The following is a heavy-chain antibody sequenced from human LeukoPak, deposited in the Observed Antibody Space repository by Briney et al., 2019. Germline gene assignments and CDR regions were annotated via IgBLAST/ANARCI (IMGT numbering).Heavy chain of an antibody. CDR2: IYHSGST. V-gene: IGHV4-38-2*02. Sequence: SETLSLTCTVSGDSISSYYWSWIRQPPGKGLEWIGSIYHSGSTYYNPSLKSRVTISVDTSKNQFSLKLSSVTAADTAVYYCARVVLFFGVVTHWGQGTLVTVSS. D-gene: IGHD3-3*01. CDR3: ARVVLFFGVVTH. CDR1: GDSISSYY. J-gene: IGHJ4*02.